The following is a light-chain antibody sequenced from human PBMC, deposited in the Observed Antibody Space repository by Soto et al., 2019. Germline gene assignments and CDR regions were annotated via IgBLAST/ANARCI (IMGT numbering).Light chain of an antibody. CDR2: GAS. J-gene: IGKJ1*01. CDR1: QSVSSN. CDR3: QQYNKWPPRT. Sequence: EIVMTQSPATLSVSPGERATPSCRASQSVSSNLAWYQQKPGQAPRLLIYGASNRATGIPARFSGSGSGTDLTLTISGLQSEDFAVYYCQQYNKWPPRTFG. V-gene: IGKV3-15*01.